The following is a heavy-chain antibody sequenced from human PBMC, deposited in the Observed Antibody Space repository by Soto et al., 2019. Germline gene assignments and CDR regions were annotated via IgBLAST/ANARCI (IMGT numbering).Heavy chain of an antibody. J-gene: IGHJ6*02. CDR3: ATGYSSSWYVFGSYYYYYGMDV. CDR2: INSDGSST. D-gene: IGHD6-13*01. Sequence: EVQLVESGGGLVQPGGSLRLSCAASGFTFSSYWMHWVRQAPGKGLVWVSRINSDGSSTSYADSVKGRFTISRDNAKNTLYLQMNSLRAEDTAVYYCATGYSSSWYVFGSYYYYYGMDVWGQGTTVTVSS. V-gene: IGHV3-74*01. CDR1: GFTFSSYW.